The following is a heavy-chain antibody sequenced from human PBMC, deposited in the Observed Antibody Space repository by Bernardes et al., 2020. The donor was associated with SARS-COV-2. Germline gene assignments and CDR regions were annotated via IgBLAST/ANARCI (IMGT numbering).Heavy chain of an antibody. J-gene: IGHJ6*02. CDR2: MYSGGRT. CDR1: GLTASDNY. D-gene: IGHD3-10*01. CDR3: ASVMATWDRGLFSNTYYFHGMDV. Sequence: GGSPRLSSAASGLTASDNYMTWVRPAPGKGLEWVALMYSGGRTNYADPAKGRFTVSRDHSKNTLYLKMNSLRAEDTAVYYCASVMATWDRGLFSNTYYFHGMDVWGQGTTVTVSS. V-gene: IGHV3-66*01.